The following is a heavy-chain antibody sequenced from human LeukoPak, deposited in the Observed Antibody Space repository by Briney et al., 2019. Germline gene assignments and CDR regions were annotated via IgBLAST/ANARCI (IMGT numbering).Heavy chain of an antibody. CDR3: ARHTPRPRIAAAGLFAY. J-gene: IGHJ4*02. D-gene: IGHD6-25*01. CDR1: GGSISSYY. CDR2: IYYSRST. V-gene: IGHV4-59*01. Sequence: SETLSLTCTVSGGSISSYYWSWIRQPPGKGLEWIGYIYYSRSTNYNPSLKRRVTISVDTSKNQFSLKLSSVTAAHPPVYSCARHTPRPRIAAAGLFAYWGQGTLVTVSS.